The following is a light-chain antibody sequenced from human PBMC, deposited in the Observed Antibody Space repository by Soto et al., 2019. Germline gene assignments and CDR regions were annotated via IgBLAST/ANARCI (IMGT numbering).Light chain of an antibody. CDR3: QQYGSSPLT. J-gene: IGKJ3*01. CDR1: QSVSSSY. Sequence: EIVLTQTPGTLSLSPGERYTLSCRASQSVSSSYLAWYQEKHGQAHRXXIYGASSRATGIPDRFSGISYGTAVTITIRRLEPADGQVYDGQQYGSSPLTFGPGTKVDIK. V-gene: IGKV3-20*01. CDR2: GAS.